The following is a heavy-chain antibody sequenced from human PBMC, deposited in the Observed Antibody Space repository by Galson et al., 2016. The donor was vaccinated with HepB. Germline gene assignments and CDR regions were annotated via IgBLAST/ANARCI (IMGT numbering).Heavy chain of an antibody. V-gene: IGHV1-69*13. Sequence: SGAEVKQPGASVKVSCKASGDPINNFAVSWVRQAPGQGLEWMGGLIPIFGMQNYAQKFQGRVTMTADESTNTAYLELSNLRSEDTAVYYCASLYNSAYYFDYWGQGALVTVSS. CDR1: GDPINNFA. CDR3: ASLYNSAYYFDY. D-gene: IGHD6-25*01. CDR2: LIPIFGMQ. J-gene: IGHJ4*02.